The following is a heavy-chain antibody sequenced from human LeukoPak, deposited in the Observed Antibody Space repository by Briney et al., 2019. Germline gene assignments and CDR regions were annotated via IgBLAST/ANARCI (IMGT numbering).Heavy chain of an antibody. CDR1: GYTFTSYY. J-gene: IGHJ4*02. CDR3: ARESSGSYYHFDY. D-gene: IGHD1-26*01. CDR2: INPSGGST. Sequence: EASVKVSXKASGYTFTSYYMHWMRQAPGQGLEWMGMINPSGGSTTYAQKFQGRVTMTRDTSTSTVYMELSSLRSEDTAVYYCARESSGSYYHFDYWGQGTLVTVSS. V-gene: IGHV1-46*03.